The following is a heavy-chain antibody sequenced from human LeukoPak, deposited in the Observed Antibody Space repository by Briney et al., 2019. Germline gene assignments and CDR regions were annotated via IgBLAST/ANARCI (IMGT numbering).Heavy chain of an antibody. V-gene: IGHV1-2*02. J-gene: IGHJ4*02. CDR3: ARKTPYGTKNN. CDR2: INPNSGGT. Sequence: ASVKVSCKASGYTFTSYDINWVRQATGQGLEWMGWINPNSGGTNYAQKFQGRVTMTRDTSISTAYMELSRLRSDDTAVYYCARKTPYGTKNNWGQGTLVTVSS. CDR1: GYTFTSYD. D-gene: IGHD2-15*01.